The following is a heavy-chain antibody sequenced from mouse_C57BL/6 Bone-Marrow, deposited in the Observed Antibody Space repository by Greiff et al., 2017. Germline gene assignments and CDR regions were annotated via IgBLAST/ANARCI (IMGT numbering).Heavy chain of an antibody. CDR2: IDPEDGDT. CDR1: GFNIKDYY. V-gene: IGHV14-1*01. J-gene: IGHJ3*01. D-gene: IGHD1-1*01. CDR3: TTRGTVVATRFAY. Sequence: EVQLQQSGAELVRPGASVKLSCTASGFNIKDYYMHWVKQRPEQGLEWIGRIDPEDGDTEYAPKFQGKATMTADTSSNTAYLQLSSLTSEDTAVYYCTTRGTVVATRFAYWGQGTLVTVSA.